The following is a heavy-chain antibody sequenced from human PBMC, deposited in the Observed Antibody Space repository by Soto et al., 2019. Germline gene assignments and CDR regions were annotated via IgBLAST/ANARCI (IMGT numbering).Heavy chain of an antibody. V-gene: IGHV1-69*13. J-gene: IGHJ4*02. CDR2: LIPVFGTT. Sequence: SVPVSCPASGGTFRNYAIIWVRQAPGPGLEWMGGLIPVFGTTNYAQKFQGRVTITAAESTGTGYMELSSLRWDGTAGDYWGMDSINDADNSLWGQGTLVTVSS. CDR1: GGTFRNYA. D-gene: IGHD1-1*01. CDR3: GMDSINDADNSL.